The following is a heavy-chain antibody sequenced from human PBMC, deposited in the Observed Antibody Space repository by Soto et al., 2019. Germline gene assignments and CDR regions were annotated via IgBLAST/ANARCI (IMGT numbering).Heavy chain of an antibody. CDR1: GGTFGSYA. CDR3: ARSQGSSTSLEIYYYYYYGMDV. D-gene: IGHD2-2*01. CDR2: IIPIPGTA. Sequence: QVQLVQSGAEVKKPGSSVKVSCKASGGTFGSYAISWVRQAPGQGLEWMGGIIPIPGTANYAQKFQGRVTIGADESTSTAYMELSSLRSEDTAVYYCARSQGSSTSLEIYYYYYYGMDVSGQGTTVTVSS. V-gene: IGHV1-69*01. J-gene: IGHJ6*02.